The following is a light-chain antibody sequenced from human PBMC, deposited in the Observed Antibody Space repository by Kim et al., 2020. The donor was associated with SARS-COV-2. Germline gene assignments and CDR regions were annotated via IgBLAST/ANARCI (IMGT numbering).Light chain of an antibody. V-gene: IGKV3D-15*01. CDR3: QQYNNWPYS. CDR1: QSVSSN. CDR2: GAS. Sequence: VTPGERATLTCRASQSVSSNLAWYQQKPGQAPRLLIYGASTRATGIPARFSGSGSGTEFTLTISSLQSEDFAVYYCQQYNNWPYSFGQGTKLEI. J-gene: IGKJ2*03.